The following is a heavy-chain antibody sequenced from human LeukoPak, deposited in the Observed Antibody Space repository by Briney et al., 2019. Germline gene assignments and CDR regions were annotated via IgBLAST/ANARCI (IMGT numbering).Heavy chain of an antibody. Sequence: VSVKVSCKASGYTFTSYGISWVRQAPGQGLEWMGWISAYNGNTNYAQKLQGRVTMTTDTSTSTAYMELRSLRSDDTAVYFCARDQHVWGSYRTFDNWGQGTLVTVSS. CDR2: ISAYNGNT. J-gene: IGHJ4*02. CDR1: GYTFTSYG. V-gene: IGHV1-18*01. D-gene: IGHD3-16*02. CDR3: ARDQHVWGSYRTFDN.